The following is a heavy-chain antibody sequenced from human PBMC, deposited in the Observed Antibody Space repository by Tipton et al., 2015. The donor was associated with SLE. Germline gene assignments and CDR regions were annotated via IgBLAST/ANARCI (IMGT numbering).Heavy chain of an antibody. CDR1: GGSISSYY. Sequence: TLSLTCTVSGGSISSYYWSWIRQPAGKGLEWIGRIYTSGSTNYNPSLKRRVTMSVDTSKNQFSLKLSSVTAADTAVYYCARSGEYSSGYPDAFDIWGQGTMVTVSS. CDR3: ARSGEYSSGYPDAFDI. J-gene: IGHJ3*02. D-gene: IGHD3-22*01. CDR2: IYTSGST. V-gene: IGHV4-4*07.